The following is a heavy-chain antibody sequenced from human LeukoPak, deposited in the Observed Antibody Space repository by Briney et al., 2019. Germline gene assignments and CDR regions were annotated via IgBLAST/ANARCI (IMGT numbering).Heavy chain of an antibody. D-gene: IGHD2-2*02. J-gene: IGHJ4*02. Sequence: GGSLRLSCAASGFTSSSYAMSWIRQAPGKGLEWVSYISSSGSTIYYADSVKGRFTISRDNAKNSLYLQMNSLRAEDTAVYYCARDVARDISCYTDWGQGTLVTVSS. V-gene: IGHV3-11*04. CDR2: ISSSGSTI. CDR3: ARDVARDISCYTD. CDR1: GFTSSSYA.